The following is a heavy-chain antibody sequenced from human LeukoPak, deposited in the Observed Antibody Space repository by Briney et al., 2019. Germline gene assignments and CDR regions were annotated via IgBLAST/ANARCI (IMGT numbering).Heavy chain of an antibody. J-gene: IGHJ4*02. Sequence: GRSLRLSCAASGFTFSSHAIHWVRQAPGKGLEWVAVISYDGSQKNYADSVKGRFTVSRDNSKNTLYLQLNSLRADDTAIYYCTRDLGWLHYEDWGQGTLVTVSS. CDR1: GFTFSSHA. V-gene: IGHV3-30*04. CDR3: TRDLGWLHYED. D-gene: IGHD5-12*01. CDR2: ISYDGSQK.